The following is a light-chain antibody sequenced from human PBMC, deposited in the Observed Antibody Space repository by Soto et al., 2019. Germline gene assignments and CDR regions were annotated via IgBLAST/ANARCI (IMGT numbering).Light chain of an antibody. CDR1: QRVSSIY. V-gene: IGKV3-20*01. J-gene: IGKJ2*01. Sequence: EIVLTQSPGTLSLSPGERATLSCRASQRVSSIYLAWYQQKPGQPPRLLIYGASSRATGIPDRFSGSGSGTDFTLTISRLEPEDFAVYYCQYYGSTPHTFGQGTKLENK. CDR2: GAS. CDR3: QYYGSTPHT.